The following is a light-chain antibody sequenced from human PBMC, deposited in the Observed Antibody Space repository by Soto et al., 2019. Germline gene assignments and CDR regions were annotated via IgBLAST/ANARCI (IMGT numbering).Light chain of an antibody. CDR2: EVS. J-gene: IGLJ1*01. CDR1: SSDVGGYNY. Sequence: QSALTQPASVSGSPGQSITISCTGTSSDVGGYNYVSWYQQHPGKAPKLMIYEVSNRPSGVSNRFSGSKSDNTASLTISGLQAEDEADYYRSSYTSSSTYVFGTGTKVTVL. CDR3: SSYTSSSTYV. V-gene: IGLV2-14*01.